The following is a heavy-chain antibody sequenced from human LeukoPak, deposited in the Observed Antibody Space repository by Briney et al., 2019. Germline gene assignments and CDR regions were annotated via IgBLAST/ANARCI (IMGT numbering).Heavy chain of an antibody. V-gene: IGHV3-48*02. J-gene: IGHJ4*02. CDR2: ISSSRSTI. Sequence: PGGSLRLSCAASGFTSSSSSMNWVRQAPGKGLEWVSYISSSRSTIHYAESVKGRFTISRDNAKNSLYLQMNSLRDEDTAVYYCAREMAHYFDSSGYSFWGQGTLVTVSS. CDR1: GFTSSSSS. D-gene: IGHD3-22*01. CDR3: AREMAHYFDSSGYSF.